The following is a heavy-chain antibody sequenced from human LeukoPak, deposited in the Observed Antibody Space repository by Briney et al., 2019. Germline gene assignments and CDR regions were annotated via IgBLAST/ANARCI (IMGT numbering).Heavy chain of an antibody. Sequence: GGSLRLSCAASGFTFSSYAMSWVRQAPGKGLEWVSAISGSGGSTYYADSVKGRFTISRDNSKNTLYLQMNSLRAEDTAVYYCAKALAGGYSYGYIDYWGQGTLVTVSS. CDR1: GFTFSSYA. CDR3: AKALAGGYSYGYIDY. J-gene: IGHJ4*02. CDR2: ISGSGGST. D-gene: IGHD5-18*01. V-gene: IGHV3-23*01.